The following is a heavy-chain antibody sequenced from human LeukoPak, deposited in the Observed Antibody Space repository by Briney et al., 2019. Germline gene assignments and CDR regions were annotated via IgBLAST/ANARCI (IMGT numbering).Heavy chain of an antibody. CDR3: AREGSAFDI. Sequence: SETLSLTCTVSGGSISSYSWSWIRQPAGKGLQWIGRIFASGSTKYNPSLKSRVTMSVETSKKQFSLKLSSVTAADTAVYYCAREGSAFDIWGQGTMVTVSS. CDR1: GGSISSYS. V-gene: IGHV4-4*07. CDR2: IFASGST. J-gene: IGHJ3*02.